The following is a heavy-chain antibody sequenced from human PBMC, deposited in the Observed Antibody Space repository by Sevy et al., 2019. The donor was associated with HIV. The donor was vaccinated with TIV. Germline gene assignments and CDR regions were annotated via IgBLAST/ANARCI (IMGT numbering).Heavy chain of an antibody. J-gene: IGHJ4*02. D-gene: IGHD3-3*01. CDR2: IWYDGSNK. Sequence: GESLKISCAASGFTFSSYGMHWVRQAPGKGLEWVAVIWYDGSNKYYADSVKGRFTISRDNSKNTLYLQMNSLRAEDTAVYYCARDMGTIFGVVTYYFDYWGQGTLVTVSS. V-gene: IGHV3-33*01. CDR1: GFTFSSYG. CDR3: ARDMGTIFGVVTYYFDY.